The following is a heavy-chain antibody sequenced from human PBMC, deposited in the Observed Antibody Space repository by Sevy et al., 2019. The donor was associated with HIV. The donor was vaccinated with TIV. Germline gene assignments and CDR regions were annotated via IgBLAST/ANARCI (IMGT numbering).Heavy chain of an antibody. CDR3: ARISTVRGKFNWFDP. CDR2: IGAYNGNR. Sequence: ASVKVSCKASGYTFSSYGISWVRQAPGQGLEWMGWIGAYNGNRKYAQNLQDRVTMTTDTSTNTANMELRSLRSDDTAVYFCARISTVRGKFNWFDPWGQGTLVTVSS. V-gene: IGHV1-18*01. J-gene: IGHJ5*02. D-gene: IGHD3-10*01. CDR1: GYTFSSYG.